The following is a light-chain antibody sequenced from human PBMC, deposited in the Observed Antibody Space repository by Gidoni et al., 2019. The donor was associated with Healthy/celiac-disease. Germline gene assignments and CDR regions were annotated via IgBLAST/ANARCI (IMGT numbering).Light chain of an antibody. CDR3: AAWDDSLSAWV. Sequence: QSVLTQPPSASGTTGQRVTISCSGSSSNIGSNYVYWYQQLPGTAPNLLIYSNNQRPSGVPDRFSGSKSGTSASLAISGLRSEDEADYYCAAWDDSLSAWVFGGGTKLTVL. CDR2: SNN. V-gene: IGLV1-47*02. J-gene: IGLJ3*02. CDR1: SSNIGSNY.